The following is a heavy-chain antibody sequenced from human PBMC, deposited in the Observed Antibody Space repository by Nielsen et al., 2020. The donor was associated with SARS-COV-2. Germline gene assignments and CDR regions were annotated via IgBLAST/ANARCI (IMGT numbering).Heavy chain of an antibody. CDR2: IYYSGST. Sequence: GSLRLSCTVSGGSISSYYWSWIRQPPGKGLEWIGYIYYSGSTNYNPSLKSRVTISVDTSKNQFSLKLSSVTAADTAVYYCATHNRYSSSSDWFDPWGQGTLVTVSS. CDR1: GGSISSYY. V-gene: IGHV4-59*01. CDR3: ATHNRYSSSSDWFDP. J-gene: IGHJ5*02. D-gene: IGHD6-6*01.